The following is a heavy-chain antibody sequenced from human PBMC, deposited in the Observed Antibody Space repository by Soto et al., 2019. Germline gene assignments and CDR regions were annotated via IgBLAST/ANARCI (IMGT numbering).Heavy chain of an antibody. J-gene: IGHJ3*02. CDR2: IYYSGST. CDR3: ARLAAAGTEAFDI. Sequence: SETLSLTCTVSGGSISSSSYYWGWIRQPPGKGLEWIGSIYYSGSTYYNPSLKSRVTISVDTSKNQFSLKLSSVTAADTAVYYCARLAAAGTEAFDIWGQGTMVT. D-gene: IGHD6-13*01. CDR1: GGSISSSSYY. V-gene: IGHV4-39*01.